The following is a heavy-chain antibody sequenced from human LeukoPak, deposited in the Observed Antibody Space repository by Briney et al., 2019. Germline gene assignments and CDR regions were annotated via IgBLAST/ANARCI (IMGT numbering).Heavy chain of an antibody. D-gene: IGHD2-2*01. CDR2: FDSEDGET. CDR1: GYTLTELS. V-gene: IGHV1-24*01. Sequence: GASVKVSCKVSGYTLTELSMHWVRQAPGKGLEWMGGFDSEDGETIYAQKFQGRVTMTEDTSTDTAYMELSSLRSEDTAAYYCATAGYCSTTSCYAIDYWGQGTLVTVSS. CDR3: ATAGYCSTTSCYAIDY. J-gene: IGHJ4*02.